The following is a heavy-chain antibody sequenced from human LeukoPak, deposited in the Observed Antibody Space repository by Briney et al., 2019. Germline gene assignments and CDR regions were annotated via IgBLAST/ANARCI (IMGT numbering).Heavy chain of an antibody. CDR1: GFTSSSYS. V-gene: IGHV3-48*01. Sequence: GGSLRLSCAASGFTSSSYSMNWVRQAPGKGLEWVSYISSSSSTIYYADSVKGRFTISRDNAKNSLYLQMNSLRAEDTAVYYCARDGDCTNGVCYSYWYFDLWGRGTLVTVSS. J-gene: IGHJ2*01. CDR3: ARDGDCTNGVCYSYWYFDL. D-gene: IGHD2-8*01. CDR2: ISSSSSTI.